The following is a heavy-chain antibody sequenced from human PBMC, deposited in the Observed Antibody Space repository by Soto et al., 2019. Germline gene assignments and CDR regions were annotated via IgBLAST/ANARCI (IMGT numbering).Heavy chain of an antibody. CDR1: GYTFTSYG. V-gene: IGHV1-3*01. CDR2: INAGNGDT. J-gene: IGHJ4*02. CDR3: ARSPLSLYSADFW. D-gene: IGHD6-13*01. Sequence: SXKVSCKASGYTFTSYGIHWVRQAPGQRLEWMGWINAGNGDTKYSQKFQDRVTITRDTSASTAYMELSSLRSYETAIYYCARSPLSLYSADFWWGLGTLVTVSS.